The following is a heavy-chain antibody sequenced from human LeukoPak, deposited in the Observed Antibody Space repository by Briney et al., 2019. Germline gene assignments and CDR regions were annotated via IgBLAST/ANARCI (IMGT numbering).Heavy chain of an antibody. V-gene: IGHV4-31*03. CDR2: IYYSGST. D-gene: IGHD3-3*01. CDR3: ARGGYYIRYFDY. J-gene: IGHJ4*02. Sequence: SETLSLTCTVSGGSISSGGYYWSWIRQHPGKGLEWIGYIYYSGSTYYNPSLKSRVTISVDTSKNQFSLKLSSVTAADTAVYYCARGGYYIRYFDYWGQGTLVAVSS. CDR1: GGSISSGGYY.